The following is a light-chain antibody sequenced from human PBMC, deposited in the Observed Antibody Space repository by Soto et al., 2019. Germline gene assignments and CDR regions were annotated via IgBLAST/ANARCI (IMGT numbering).Light chain of an antibody. V-gene: IGKV1-39*01. CDR1: QSIDTF. CDR2: AAS. CDR3: QQSYSTFVT. J-gene: IGKJ2*01. Sequence: DIQMTQSPSSLSASVGDRVTIACRASQSIDTFLNWYQQKPGQAPKLLIHAASILHNGVTSRFSGGGPGTDFTLTINSLQPDDFATYYCQQSYSTFVTFGQGTKVDIK.